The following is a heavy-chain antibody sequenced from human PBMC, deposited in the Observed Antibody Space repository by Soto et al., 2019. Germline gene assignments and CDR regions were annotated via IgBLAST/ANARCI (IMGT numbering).Heavy chain of an antibody. CDR1: GFTVSSNY. Sequence: GGSLRLSCAASGFTVSSNYMSWVRQAPGKGLEWVSVIYSGGSTYYADSVKGRFTISRDNSKNTLYLQMNSLRAEDTAVYYCARLSVATSFDYWGQGTLVTVSS. D-gene: IGHD5-12*01. J-gene: IGHJ4*02. V-gene: IGHV3-53*01. CDR2: IYSGGST. CDR3: ARLSVATSFDY.